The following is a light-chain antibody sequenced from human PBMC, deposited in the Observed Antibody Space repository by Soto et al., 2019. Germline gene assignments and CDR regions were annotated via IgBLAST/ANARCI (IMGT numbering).Light chain of an antibody. Sequence: IQLTQSPSSLSASVGDRVTITCRASQGISSYLAWYQQKPGKAPKLLIYAASTLESGVPSRFSGSGSGTEFTLTISSLQPDDFATYYCQQMGTWTFGQGTKVDNK. CDR2: AAS. CDR1: QGISSY. CDR3: QQMGTWT. V-gene: IGKV1-9*01. J-gene: IGKJ1*01.